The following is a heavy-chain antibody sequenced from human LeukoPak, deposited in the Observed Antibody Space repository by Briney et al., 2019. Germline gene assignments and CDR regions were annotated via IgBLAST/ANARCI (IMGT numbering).Heavy chain of an antibody. CDR2: IYNSGNS. CDR3: ARHSKYYYDSSGSYVGYFQH. CDR1: GGSISSYY. Sequence: SSETLSLTCTVSGGSISSYYWSWIRLPAGKGLEWIGRIYNSGNSNYNPSLKSRVTISVDASKNQFSLKLSSVTAADTAVYYCARHSKYYYDSSGSYVGYFQHWGQGTLVTVSS. D-gene: IGHD3-22*01. J-gene: IGHJ1*01. V-gene: IGHV4-4*07.